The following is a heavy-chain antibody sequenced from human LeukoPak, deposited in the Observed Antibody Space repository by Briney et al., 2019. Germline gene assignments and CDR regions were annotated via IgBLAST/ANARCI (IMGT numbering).Heavy chain of an antibody. CDR1: GFTVSSNS. D-gene: IGHD4-23*01. CDR3: ARDYGGNSEPFDY. Sequence: PGGSLRLFCTVSGFTVSSNSMSWVRQAPGEDLVWVSYISSSCSTICYSDSVKRRFTISRDNAKNSLYLQMNSLRAEDTAVYYCARDYGGNSEPFDYRGQGTLVTVSS. V-gene: IGHV3-48*04. CDR2: ISSSCSTI. J-gene: IGHJ4*02.